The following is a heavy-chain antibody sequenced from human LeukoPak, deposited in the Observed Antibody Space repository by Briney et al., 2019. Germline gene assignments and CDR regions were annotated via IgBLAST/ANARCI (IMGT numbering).Heavy chain of an antibody. CDR2: IYPGDSDT. J-gene: IGHJ4*02. Sequence: PGESLKISCKGSGYSFTNYWIGWVRQMPGKGLEWMGIIYPGDSDTRYSPSFQGQVTISADKAISTAYLQWSSLKASDSAMYYCARRYCSGGSCFDYWGQGTLVTVSS. CDR3: ARRYCSGGSCFDY. D-gene: IGHD2-15*01. CDR1: GYSFTNYW. V-gene: IGHV5-51*01.